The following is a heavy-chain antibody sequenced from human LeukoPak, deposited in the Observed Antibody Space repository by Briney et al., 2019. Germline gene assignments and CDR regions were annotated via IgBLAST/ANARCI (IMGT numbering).Heavy chain of an antibody. Sequence: PSETLSLTCTVSGGSISSYYWSCIRQPPGKGLEWIGYIYYSGSTNYNPSLKSRVTISVDTSKNQFSLKLSSVTAADTAVYYCARDRELSTVGLPYGMDVWGQGTTVTVSS. CDR2: IYYSGST. D-gene: IGHD4-23*01. V-gene: IGHV4-59*01. CDR3: ARDRELSTVGLPYGMDV. CDR1: GGSISSYY. J-gene: IGHJ6*02.